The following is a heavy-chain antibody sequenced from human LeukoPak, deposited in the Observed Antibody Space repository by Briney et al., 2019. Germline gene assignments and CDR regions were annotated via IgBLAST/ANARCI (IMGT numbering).Heavy chain of an antibody. D-gene: IGHD1-26*01. CDR2: VNPSDGYT. J-gene: IGHJ4*02. CDR3: ARDISTYSGTFPGGDH. Sequence: GASVKVSCKASGGTFSSYAISWVRQAPGQGLEWMGIVNPSDGYTTYAQKFQGRVTMTRDMSTSTVYMELSSLTSDDTAVYFCARDISTYSGTFPGGDHWGQGTLVTVSS. V-gene: IGHV1-46*01. CDR1: GGTFSSYA.